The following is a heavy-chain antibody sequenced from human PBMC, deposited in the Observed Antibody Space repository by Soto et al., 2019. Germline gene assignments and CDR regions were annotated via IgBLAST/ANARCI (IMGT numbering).Heavy chain of an antibody. D-gene: IGHD3-10*01. J-gene: IGHJ3*02. Sequence: SETLSLTCAVSGDSISSGYHSAWIRQPPGKGLEWVASIYHSGTTNYNPSLKSRVTISVDESKNQFSLKLSSVTAADTAVYYCAREGGPYYFASGTYYNVRRAFDIWGQGTMVTVSS. CDR1: GDSISSGYH. CDR3: AREGGPYYFASGTYYNVRRAFDI. V-gene: IGHV4-38-2*02. CDR2: IYHSGTT.